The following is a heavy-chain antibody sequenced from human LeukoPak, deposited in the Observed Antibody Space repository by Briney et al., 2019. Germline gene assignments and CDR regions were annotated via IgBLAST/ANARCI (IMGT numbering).Heavy chain of an antibody. CDR2: IWHDGSRK. Sequence: GGSLRLSCAASGFTFSNHGMHWVRQAPGKGLEWVAIIWHDGSRKYYADSVRGRFSISRDNSKNTLYLEMGSLRAEDTAVYFCSRVLDTSGMAVWGQGTTVTVS. V-gene: IGHV3-33*01. J-gene: IGHJ6*02. CDR1: GFTFSNHG. CDR3: SRVLDTSGMAV. D-gene: IGHD3-16*01.